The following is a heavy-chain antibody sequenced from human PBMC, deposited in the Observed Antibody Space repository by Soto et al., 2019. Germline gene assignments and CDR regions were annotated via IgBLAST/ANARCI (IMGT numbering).Heavy chain of an antibody. CDR3: AREGYAVGPFDY. V-gene: IGHV1-69*06. CDR2: IIPIFGTA. J-gene: IGHJ4*02. CDR1: GGTFSSYA. Sequence: PGASVKVSCKASGGTFSSYAISWVRQAPGQGLEWMGGIIPIFGTANYAQKFQGRVTITADKSTSTAYMELSSLRSEDTAVYYCAREGYAVGPFDYWGQGTLVTVSS. D-gene: IGHD1-26*01.